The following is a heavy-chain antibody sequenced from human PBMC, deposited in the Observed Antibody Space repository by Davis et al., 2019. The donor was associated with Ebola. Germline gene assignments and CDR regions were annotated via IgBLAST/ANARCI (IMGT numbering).Heavy chain of an antibody. CDR1: GGSIRSYY. V-gene: IGHV4-59*01. CDR3: AAGIAVAGTVPYFDY. J-gene: IGHJ4*02. Sequence: MPSETLSLTCTVSGGSIRSYYWSWIRQPPGKGLEWIGYIYYSGSTNYNPSLKSRVTISVDTSKNQFSLKLSSVTAADTAVYYCAAGIAVAGTVPYFDYWGQGTLVTVSS. D-gene: IGHD6-19*01. CDR2: IYYSGST.